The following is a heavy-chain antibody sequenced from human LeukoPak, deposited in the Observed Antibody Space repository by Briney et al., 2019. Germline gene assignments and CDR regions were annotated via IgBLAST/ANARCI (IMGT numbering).Heavy chain of an antibody. Sequence: GGSLRLSCAASGFTFSSYTMSWVRQAPGKGPEWVSTITTSDGNTYYADSVKGRFTVSRDNSKNTLYLQMNSLRAEDTAVYYCAKDGGLWVSAHWGDSWGRGTLVTVSS. D-gene: IGHD7-27*01. CDR1: GFTFSSYT. CDR2: ITTSDGNT. V-gene: IGHV3-23*01. CDR3: AKDGGLWVSAHWGDS. J-gene: IGHJ4*02.